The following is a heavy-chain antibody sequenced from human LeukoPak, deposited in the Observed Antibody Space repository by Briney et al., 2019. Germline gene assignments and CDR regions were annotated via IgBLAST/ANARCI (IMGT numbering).Heavy chain of an antibody. CDR1: GYIFASYG. J-gene: IGHJ4*02. V-gene: IGHV1-18*01. CDR3: ARDTALIITPGGPDY. CDR2: ISAYNGDT. Sequence: ASVKVSCKASGYIFASYGISWVRQAPGQGLEWMGWISAYNGDTKYVQNLQGRVTLTTDTSTGTAYMELRSLTSDDTALYYCARDTALIITPGGPDYWGRGTLITVSS. D-gene: IGHD3-10*01.